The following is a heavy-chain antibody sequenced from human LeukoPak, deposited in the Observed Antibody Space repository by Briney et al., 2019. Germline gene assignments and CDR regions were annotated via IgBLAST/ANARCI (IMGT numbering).Heavy chain of an antibody. Sequence: SETLSLTCAVSGYSISSGYYWGWIRQPPGKGLEWIGYIYYSGSTNYNPSLKSRVTISVDTSKNQFSLKLSSVTAADTAVYYCARVVFGVVITSNWFDPWGQGTLVTVSS. CDR1: GYSISSGYY. V-gene: IGHV4-38-2*01. D-gene: IGHD3-3*01. CDR2: IYYSGST. J-gene: IGHJ5*02. CDR3: ARVVFGVVITSNWFDP.